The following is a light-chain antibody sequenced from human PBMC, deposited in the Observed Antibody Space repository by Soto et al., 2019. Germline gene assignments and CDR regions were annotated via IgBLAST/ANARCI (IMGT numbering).Light chain of an antibody. CDR1: QSVSSSY. CDR2: GAS. V-gene: IGKV3-20*01. CDR3: QQYCSPPLT. J-gene: IGKJ1*01. Sequence: EIVLTQSPGTLSLSPGERATLSCRASQSVSSSYLAWYQQKPGQAPRLLIYGASSRATGIPDRFSGSGSGTDFTLTISKLEPEDFAVYYCQQYCSPPLTFGQGTKVELK.